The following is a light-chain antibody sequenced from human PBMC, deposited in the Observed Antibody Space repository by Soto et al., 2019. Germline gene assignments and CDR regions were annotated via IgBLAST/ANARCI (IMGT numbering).Light chain of an antibody. V-gene: IGKV1-27*01. J-gene: IGKJ1*01. Sequence: IQMTQSPSSLSASVGDRVTITCRASQGISNYLAWYQQKPGKVPKLLIYAASTMQSGVPSRFSGSGSGTEFTLTINSLQPDDVATYYCQKYNSAPWTFGQGTKVEIK. CDR1: QGISNY. CDR3: QKYNSAPWT. CDR2: AAS.